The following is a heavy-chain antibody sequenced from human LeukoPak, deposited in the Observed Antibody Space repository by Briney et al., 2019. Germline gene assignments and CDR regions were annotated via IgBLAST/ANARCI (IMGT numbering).Heavy chain of an antibody. CDR1: GFTVSGTY. CDR3: VEGSGIEGRHGYYYYLDV. Sequence: GGSLRLSCAASGFTVSGTYMAWVRQAPGKGLDWVSVIYTRGGTYDAASVKGRFTISRDTAKNTLDLQMNSLRLEDTAVYYCVEGSGIEGRHGYYYYLDVWGNGTTVTVSS. CDR2: IYTRGGT. V-gene: IGHV3-66*01. D-gene: IGHD3-10*01. J-gene: IGHJ6*03.